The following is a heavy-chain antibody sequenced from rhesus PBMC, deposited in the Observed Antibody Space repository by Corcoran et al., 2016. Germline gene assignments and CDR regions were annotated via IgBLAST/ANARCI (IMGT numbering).Heavy chain of an antibody. CDR1: GSTVSNCG. CDR3: AKDGSGSFDC. Sequence: EVQLAEFGGGLVRSGGSLSISGVVSGSTVSNCGMYWVRQTPGKGLEWVSRISGNGKITDYADSVKGRFSISRDNAKNSLYLQMNSLRAEDTAVYYCAKDGSGSFDCWGQGVLVTVSS. V-gene: IGHV3-119*01. J-gene: IGHJ4*01. D-gene: IGHD1-44*02. CDR2: ISGNGKIT.